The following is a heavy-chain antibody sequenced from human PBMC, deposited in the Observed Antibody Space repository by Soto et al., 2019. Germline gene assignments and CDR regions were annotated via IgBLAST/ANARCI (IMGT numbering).Heavy chain of an antibody. CDR3: ARHVYGDYYHYFDS. D-gene: IGHD4-17*01. V-gene: IGHV4-59*08. J-gene: IGHJ5*01. Sequence: SETLSLTCTVSGGSISSYYWSWIRQPPGKGLEWIGYISYTGSTNYNPSLKSRVTMSVDTSKNQFSLKLSSVTAADTAVYYCARHVYGDYYHYFDSWGQGTLVTVSS. CDR2: ISYTGST. CDR1: GGSISSYY.